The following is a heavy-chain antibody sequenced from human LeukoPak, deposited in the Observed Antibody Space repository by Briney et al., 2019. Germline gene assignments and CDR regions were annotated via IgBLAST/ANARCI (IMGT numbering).Heavy chain of an antibody. CDR3: TRDWYQVYYDSSGYYYPDY. J-gene: IGHJ4*02. CDR2: IRSKPYGGTT. Sequence: GGSLRLSCRASGFTFGGYAMSWVRQAPGKGLEWVGFIRSKPYGGTTEYAAAVKGRFTISRDDSKSIAYLQMNSLKTEDTAVYYCTRDWYQVYYDSSGYYYPDYWGQGTLVTVSS. CDR1: GFTFGGYA. V-gene: IGHV3-49*04. D-gene: IGHD3-22*01.